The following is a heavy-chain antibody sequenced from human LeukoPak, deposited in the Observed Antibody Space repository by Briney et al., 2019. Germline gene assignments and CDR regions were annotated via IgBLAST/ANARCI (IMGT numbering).Heavy chain of an antibody. V-gene: IGHV3-7*01. CDR2: IKQDGTEK. CDR3: VRDDFWSGYSRYNWFDP. CDR1: GFSFSSYK. J-gene: IGHJ5*01. Sequence: GGSLRLSCAASGFSFSSYKMSWVRQVPGKGLEWVANIKQDGTEKYYVDSVKGRFTISRDNAENSLHLQMSSLRVEDTAVYYCVRDDFWSGYSRYNWFDPWGQGTTVTVSS. D-gene: IGHD3-3*01.